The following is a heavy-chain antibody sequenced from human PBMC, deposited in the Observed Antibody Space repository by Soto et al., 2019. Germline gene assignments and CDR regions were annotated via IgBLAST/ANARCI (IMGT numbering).Heavy chain of an antibody. J-gene: IGHJ6*02. D-gene: IGHD2-2*01. Sequence: SETLSLTCAVSGGSISSGGYSWSWIRQPPGKGLEWIGYVYHSGSTYYSPSLKSRVTVSVDGSKNQFSLKLSSVTAADTAVYYCARDGVYCSSSSCQDFYYYGMDVWGQGTTVTVSS. V-gene: IGHV4-30-2*01. CDR1: GGSISSGGYS. CDR2: VYHSGST. CDR3: ARDGVYCSSSSCQDFYYYGMDV.